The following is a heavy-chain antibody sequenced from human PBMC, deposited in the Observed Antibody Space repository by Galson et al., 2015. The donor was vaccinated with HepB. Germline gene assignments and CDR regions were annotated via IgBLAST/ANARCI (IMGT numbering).Heavy chain of an antibody. V-gene: IGHV3-30*18. J-gene: IGHJ4*02. Sequence: SLRLSCAASGFTFSSYGMHWVRQAPGKGLEWVAVISYDGSNKYYADSVKGRFTISRDNSKNTLYLQMNSLRAEDTAVYYCAKDFHVGAAPDYWGQGTLVTVSS. CDR2: ISYDGSNK. CDR1: GFTFSSYG. D-gene: IGHD6-6*01. CDR3: AKDFHVGAAPDY.